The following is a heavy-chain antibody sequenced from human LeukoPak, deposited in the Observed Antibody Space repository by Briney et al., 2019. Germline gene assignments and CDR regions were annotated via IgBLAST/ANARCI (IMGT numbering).Heavy chain of an antibody. CDR2: IRADGTNP. V-gene: IGHV3-74*01. Sequence: PGGSLRLSCAASGFAFNTYWMHWVRQVPGKGLVWVSRIRADGTNPIYADSVKGRFTISRDNAKNTLYLQMNSLRAEDTAVYYCARDTYYAPFDPWGQGTLVTVSS. CDR1: GFAFNTYW. D-gene: IGHD2/OR15-2a*01. CDR3: ARDTYYAPFDP. J-gene: IGHJ5*02.